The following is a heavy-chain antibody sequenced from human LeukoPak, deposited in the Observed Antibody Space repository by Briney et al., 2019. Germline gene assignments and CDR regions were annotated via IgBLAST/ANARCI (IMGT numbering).Heavy chain of an antibody. D-gene: IGHD2-8*01. CDR3: TRSTNLEAFDI. J-gene: IGHJ3*02. V-gene: IGHV4-61*01. CDR2: IYYSGST. CDR1: GGSVSSGTYY. Sequence: SETLSLTCTVSGGSVSSGTYYWSWIRQPPGKGLEWIGYIYYSGSTNYNPSLKSRVTIPVDTSKNQCSLKLSSVTTADTAVYYCTRSTNLEAFDIWGQGTMVTVSS.